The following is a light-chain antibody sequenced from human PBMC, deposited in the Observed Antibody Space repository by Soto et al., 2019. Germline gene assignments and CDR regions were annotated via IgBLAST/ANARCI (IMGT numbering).Light chain of an antibody. CDR1: NSNVGSHT. CDR2: SKN. Sequence: QPVLTQPPSASGTPGQRVTISCSGSNSNVGSHTVNWYQQLPGTAPKLLIYSKNQRPSGVPDRFSGSKSDTSASLAISGLRSEDEADYFCAAWDDSLNAVVFGGGTKLTVL. CDR3: AAWDDSLNAVV. J-gene: IGLJ3*02. V-gene: IGLV1-44*01.